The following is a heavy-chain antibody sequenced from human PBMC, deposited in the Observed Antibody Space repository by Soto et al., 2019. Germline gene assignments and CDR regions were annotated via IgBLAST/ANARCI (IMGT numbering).Heavy chain of an antibody. CDR3: ARILYDFWSGYTPAVYYGMDV. CDR2: INPSGGST. Sequence: ASVKVSCKASGFTFTSSAVHWVRQAPGQGLEWMGIINPSGGSTSYAQKFQGRVTMTRDTSTSTVYMELSSLRSEDTAVYYCARILYDFWSGYTPAVYYGMDVWGQGTTVTVSS. D-gene: IGHD3-3*01. V-gene: IGHV1-46*01. CDR1: GFTFTSSA. J-gene: IGHJ6*02.